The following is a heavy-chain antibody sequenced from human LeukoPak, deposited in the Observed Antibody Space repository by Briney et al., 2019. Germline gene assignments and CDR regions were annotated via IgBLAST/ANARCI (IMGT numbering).Heavy chain of an antibody. CDR2: INTNTGNP. Sequence: ASVKVSCKASGYTFTSYAMNWVRQAPGQGLEWMGWINTNTGNPTYAQGFTGRFVFSLDTSVSTAYLQISSLKAEDTAVYYCATNADTAMVTGFDPWGQGTRVIVSS. D-gene: IGHD5-18*01. V-gene: IGHV7-4-1*02. CDR3: ATNADTAMVTGFDP. J-gene: IGHJ5*02. CDR1: GYTFTSYA.